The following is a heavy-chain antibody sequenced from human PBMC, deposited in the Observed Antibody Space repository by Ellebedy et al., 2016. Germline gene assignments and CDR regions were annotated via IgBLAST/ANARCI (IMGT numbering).Heavy chain of an antibody. CDR2: IYPGDSDT. V-gene: IGHV5-51*01. CDR3: ARTNDYGDY. J-gene: IGHJ4*02. Sequence: GGSLRLSCKASGYTFNNYWIGWVRQMPGKGLEWMGIIYPGDSDTRYSPSFQGQVTISADKSISTAYLQWSSLKASDTAMYYCARTNDYGDYWGQGTLVTVSS. CDR1: GYTFNNYW.